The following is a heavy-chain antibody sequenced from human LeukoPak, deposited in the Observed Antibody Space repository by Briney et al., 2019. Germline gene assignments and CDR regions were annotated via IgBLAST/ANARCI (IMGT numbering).Heavy chain of an antibody. Sequence: GGSLRLSCAASRFTFSSYGMHWVRQAPGKGLEWVAFIRDDGSNKYYADSVKGRFTISRDNSKNTLYLQMNSLRAEDTAVYYCAKDQVGYSYGLGLDYWGQGTLVTVSS. CDR1: RFTFSSYG. CDR3: AKDQVGYSYGLGLDY. V-gene: IGHV3-30*02. J-gene: IGHJ4*02. CDR2: IRDDGSNK. D-gene: IGHD5-18*01.